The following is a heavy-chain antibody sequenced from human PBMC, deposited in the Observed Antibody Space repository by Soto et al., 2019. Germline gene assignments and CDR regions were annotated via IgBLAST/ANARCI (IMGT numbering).Heavy chain of an antibody. V-gene: IGHV2-5*01. Sequence: GSGPTLVNPTQTLTLTCTFSAFSLSTNGVGVGWIRQPPGKPLEWLAVIYWNEDKRYSRSLKSRLSITKDTSKNQVVLTMTTMDPVDTATYYCVHTVMVHTITGGHYFGYWGPGILVTVSS. CDR3: VHTVMVHTITGGHYFGY. CDR2: IYWNEDK. D-gene: IGHD2-8*01. J-gene: IGHJ4*02. CDR1: AFSLSTNGVG.